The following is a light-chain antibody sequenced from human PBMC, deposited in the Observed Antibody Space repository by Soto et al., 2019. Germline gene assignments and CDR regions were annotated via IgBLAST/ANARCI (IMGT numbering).Light chain of an antibody. CDR3: RQANSFPIT. J-gene: IGKJ5*01. CDR1: QDISSW. Sequence: DIQMTQSPSSVSASVGDRVTITCRASQDISSWLAWYQQKPGKGPKLLIYAASSLQSGVPSRFSGSGSGTDFTLTISSLQPEDFATYYCRQANSFPITFGQGTRLEIK. CDR2: AAS. V-gene: IGKV1-12*01.